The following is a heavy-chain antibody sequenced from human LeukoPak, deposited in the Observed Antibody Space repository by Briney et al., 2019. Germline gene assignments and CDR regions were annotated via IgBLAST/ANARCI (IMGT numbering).Heavy chain of an antibody. J-gene: IGHJ4*02. CDR1: GYTFTGYH. V-gene: IGHV1-2*02. CDR2: INPNSGGT. Sequence: GASVKVSCKASGYTFTGYHMHWVRQAPGQGLEWMGWINPNSGGTNYAQKFQGRVTMTRDTSISTAYMELSRLRSDDTAVYYCARGLVVVVPAAIGYWGQGTLVTVSS. D-gene: IGHD2-2*01. CDR3: ARGLVVVVPAAIGY.